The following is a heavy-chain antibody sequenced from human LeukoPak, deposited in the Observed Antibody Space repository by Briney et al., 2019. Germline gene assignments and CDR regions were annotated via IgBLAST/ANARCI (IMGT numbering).Heavy chain of an antibody. CDR2: ISSSSSTI. D-gene: IGHD3-10*01. J-gene: IGHJ4*02. V-gene: IGHV3-48*04. CDR1: GFTFSSYS. CDR3: ARDARTYGSGSYYSDY. Sequence: PGGSLRLSCAASGFTFSSYSMNWVRQAPGKGLEWVSYISSSSSTIYYADSVKGRFTISRDNAKNSLYLQMNSLRAEDTAVYYCARDARTYGSGSYYSDYWGQGTLVTVSS.